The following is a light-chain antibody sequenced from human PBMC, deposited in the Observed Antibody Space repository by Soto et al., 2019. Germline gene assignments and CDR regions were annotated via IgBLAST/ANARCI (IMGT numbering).Light chain of an antibody. CDR1: QTISSW. J-gene: IGKJ1*01. CDR3: QHYSRDSEA. CDR2: KAS. V-gene: IGKV1-5*03. Sequence: DIQMTQSPSTLSGSVGDRVTIACRASQTISSWLAWYQQKPGKAPKLLIYKASTLKSGVPSRFSGSGSGTEFTITICSLQPDAFATYYYQHYSRDSEAVGEGTKVDIK.